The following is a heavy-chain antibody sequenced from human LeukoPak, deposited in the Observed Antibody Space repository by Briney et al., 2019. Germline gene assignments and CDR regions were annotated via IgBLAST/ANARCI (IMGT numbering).Heavy chain of an antibody. CDR1: GFTFGDYA. J-gene: IGHJ6*03. V-gene: IGHV3-49*03. CDR3: TRGDCSSTSCYAGYYYYVDV. Sequence: PGGSLRLSCTASGFTFGDYAMSWFRQAPGKGLEWVGFIRSKAYGGTTEYAASVKGRFTISRDDSKSIAYLQMNSLKTEDTAVYYCTRGDCSSTSCYAGYYYYVDVWGKGTTVTVS. D-gene: IGHD2-2*01. CDR2: IRSKAYGGTT.